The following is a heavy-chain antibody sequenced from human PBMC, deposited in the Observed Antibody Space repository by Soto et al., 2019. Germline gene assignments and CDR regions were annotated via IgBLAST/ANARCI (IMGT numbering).Heavy chain of an antibody. V-gene: IGHV3-11*06. CDR3: ASTYYYDSSGPTFDY. CDR2: ISSSSSYT. J-gene: IGHJ4*02. Sequence: GGSLRLSYAASGFTFSDYYMSWIRQAPGKGLEWVSYISSSSSYTNYADSVKGRFTISRDNAKNSLYLQMNSLRAEDTAVYYCASTYYYDSSGPTFDYWGQGTLVTVSS. CDR1: GFTFSDYY. D-gene: IGHD3-22*01.